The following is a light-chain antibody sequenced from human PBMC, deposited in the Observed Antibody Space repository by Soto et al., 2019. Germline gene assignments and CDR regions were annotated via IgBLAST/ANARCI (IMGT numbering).Light chain of an antibody. CDR2: EVT. CDR3: SSFASTYTLL. V-gene: IGLV2-14*01. J-gene: IGLJ2*01. Sequence: QSVLTQPASVSGSPGQSITISCTGTSSDVGGYNYVSWYQQTPGNAPKIIIFEVTNRPSGVSNRFSGSKSGNTASLTISGLQAEDEADYYCSSFASTYTLLFGGGTKLTVL. CDR1: SSDVGGYNY.